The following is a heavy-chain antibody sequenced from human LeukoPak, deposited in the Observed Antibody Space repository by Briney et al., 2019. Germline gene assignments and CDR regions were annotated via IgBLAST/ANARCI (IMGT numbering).Heavy chain of an antibody. Sequence: SVKVSCKASGGTFSSYAISWVRQAPGQGLEWMGRIIPILGIANYAQKFQGRVTITADKSTSTAYMELSSLRSEDTAVYYRAREVWFGELFQYYFDYWGQGTLVTVSS. J-gene: IGHJ4*02. V-gene: IGHV1-69*04. D-gene: IGHD3-10*01. CDR2: IIPILGIA. CDR3: AREVWFGELFQYYFDY. CDR1: GGTFSSYA.